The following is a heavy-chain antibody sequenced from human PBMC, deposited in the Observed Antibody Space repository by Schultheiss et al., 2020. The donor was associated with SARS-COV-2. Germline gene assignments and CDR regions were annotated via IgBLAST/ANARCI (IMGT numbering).Heavy chain of an antibody. D-gene: IGHD2-2*01. CDR2: INSDGSST. V-gene: IGHV3-74*01. CDR1: GFTFSSYS. CDR3: ARGRYCSSTSCRYYYYYYYMDV. Sequence: GGSLRLSCAASGFTFSSYSMNWVRQAPGKGLEWVSRINSDGSSTSYADSVKGRFTISRDNSKNTLYLQMNSLRVEDTAVYYCARGRYCSSTSCRYYYYYYYMDVWGKGTTVTVSS. J-gene: IGHJ6*03.